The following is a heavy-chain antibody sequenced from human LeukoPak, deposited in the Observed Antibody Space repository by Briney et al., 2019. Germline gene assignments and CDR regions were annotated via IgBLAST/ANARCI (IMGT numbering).Heavy chain of an antibody. V-gene: IGHV4-30-4*08. D-gene: IGHD2-2*02. CDR1: GGSISSGDYY. J-gene: IGHJ3*02. Sequence: PSQTLSLTCTVSGGSISSGDYYWSWIRQPPGKGLEWIGYIYYSGSTNYNPSLKSRVTISVDTSKNQFSLKLSSVTAADTAVYYCAGAQVPAAIPDAFDIWGQGTMVTVSS. CDR3: AGAQVPAAIPDAFDI. CDR2: IYYSGST.